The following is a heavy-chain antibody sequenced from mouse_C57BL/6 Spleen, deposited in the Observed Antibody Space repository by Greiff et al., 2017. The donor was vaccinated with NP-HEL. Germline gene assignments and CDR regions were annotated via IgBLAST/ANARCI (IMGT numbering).Heavy chain of an antibody. V-gene: IGHV1-9*01. CDR3: ARWGLSTVVSPYYYAMDY. D-gene: IGHD1-1*01. Sequence: VKLMESGAELMKPGASVKLSCKATGYTFTGYWIEWVKQRPGHGLEWIGEILPGSGSTNYNEKFKGKATFTADTSSNTAYMQLSSLTTEDSAIYYCARWGLSTVVSPYYYAMDYWGQGTSVTVSS. CDR2: ILPGSGST. J-gene: IGHJ4*01. CDR1: GYTFTGYW.